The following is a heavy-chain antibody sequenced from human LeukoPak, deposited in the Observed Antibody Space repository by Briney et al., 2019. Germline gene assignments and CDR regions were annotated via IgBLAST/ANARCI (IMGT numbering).Heavy chain of an antibody. V-gene: IGHV3-7*01. CDR2: MKHDGGEK. D-gene: IGHD6-19*01. CDR3: AKAGIAVADPYGMDV. Sequence: GGSLRLSCAASGFTFSVYWMSWVRQAPGKGLEWVANMKHDGGEKYYVDSVKGRFTISRDNSKNSLYLQMNCLRAEDTAVYYCAKAGIAVADPYGMDVWGQGTTVTVSS. J-gene: IGHJ6*02. CDR1: GFTFSVYW.